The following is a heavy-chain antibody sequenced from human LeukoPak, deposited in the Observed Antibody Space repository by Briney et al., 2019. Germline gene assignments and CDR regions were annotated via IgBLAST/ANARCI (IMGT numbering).Heavy chain of an antibody. CDR3: ARGFYGSGSYSSPGFHAFDV. Sequence: PSETLSLTCAVSGGPISSNNWWSWVRQPPGKGLEWTGEIYHSGSTDYNPSRESRVTMSVDKSKNQFSLKLTSVTAADTAVYYCARGFYGSGSYSSPGFHAFDVWGQGTMVTVSS. CDR2: IYHSGST. D-gene: IGHD3-10*01. J-gene: IGHJ3*01. V-gene: IGHV4-4*02. CDR1: GGPISSNNW.